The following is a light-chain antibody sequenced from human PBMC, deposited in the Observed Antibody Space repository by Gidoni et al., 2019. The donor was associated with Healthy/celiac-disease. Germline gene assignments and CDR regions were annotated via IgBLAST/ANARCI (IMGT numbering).Light chain of an antibody. CDR2: GAS. CDR3: QQYGSSET. J-gene: IGKJ1*01. V-gene: IGKV3-20*01. Sequence: ELVFTQSPGTLSLSPGERATLSCRASQSVSSSYLAWYQQKPGQAPRLLIYGASSRATGIPDRFSGSGSGTDFTLTISRLEPEDFAVYYCQQYGSSETFGQGTKVEIK. CDR1: QSVSSSY.